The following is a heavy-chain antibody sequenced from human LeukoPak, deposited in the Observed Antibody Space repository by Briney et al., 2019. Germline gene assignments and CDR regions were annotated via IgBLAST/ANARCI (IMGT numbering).Heavy chain of an antibody. CDR1: GYTFTSYG. D-gene: IGHD3-10*01. CDR2: INPSGGST. CDR3: ARDLEGSGSFYRPSYDY. Sequence: ASVKVSCKASGYTFTSYGISWVRQAPGQGLEWMGIINPSGGSTSYAQKFQGRVTMTRDTSTSTVYMELSSLRAEDTAVYYCARDLEGSGSFYRPSYDYWGQGTLVTVSS. J-gene: IGHJ4*02. V-gene: IGHV1-46*01.